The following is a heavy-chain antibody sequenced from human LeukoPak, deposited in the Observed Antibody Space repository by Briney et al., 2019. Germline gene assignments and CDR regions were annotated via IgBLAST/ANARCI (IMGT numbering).Heavy chain of an antibody. CDR3: ASPYDSSGYYYGV. CDR2: ISGSGDNT. Sequence: GGSLRLSCAASGFTFSSYSMNWVRQAPGKGLEWVSGISGSGDNTYYADSVKGRFTISRDNSKNTLYLQMNSLRAEDTAVYYCASPYDSSGYYYGVWGQGTLVTVSS. D-gene: IGHD3-22*01. CDR1: GFTFSSYS. V-gene: IGHV3-23*01. J-gene: IGHJ4*02.